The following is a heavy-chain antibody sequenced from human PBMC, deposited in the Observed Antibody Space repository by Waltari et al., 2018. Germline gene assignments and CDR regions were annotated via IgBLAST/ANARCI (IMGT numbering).Heavy chain of an antibody. V-gene: IGHV3-30*18. Sequence: QVQLVESGGGVVQPGRSLRLSCAASGFPFSSYGMPWVRQAPGKGLEWVAVISYDGSNKYYADSVKGRFTISRDNSKNTLYLQMNSLRAEDTAVYYCAKGHDYGDYWGNYWGQGTLVTVSS. CDR1: GFPFSSYG. J-gene: IGHJ4*02. D-gene: IGHD4-17*01. CDR3: AKGHDYGDYWGNY. CDR2: ISYDGSNK.